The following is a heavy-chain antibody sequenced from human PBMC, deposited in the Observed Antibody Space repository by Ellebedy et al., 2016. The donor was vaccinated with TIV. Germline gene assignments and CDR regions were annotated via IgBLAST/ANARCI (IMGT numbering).Heavy chain of an antibody. D-gene: IGHD6-19*01. CDR3: ARDLAEVAGTGYDPFDI. CDR2: ISYDGSNK. J-gene: IGHJ3*02. V-gene: IGHV3-30-3*01. Sequence: GESLKISCAASGFTVSNNYMSWVRQAPGKGLEWVAVISYDGSNKYYADSVKGRFTISRDNSKNTLELQMNSLRAEYTAVYYCARDLAEVAGTGYDPFDIWGQGTMVTVSS. CDR1: GFTVSNNY.